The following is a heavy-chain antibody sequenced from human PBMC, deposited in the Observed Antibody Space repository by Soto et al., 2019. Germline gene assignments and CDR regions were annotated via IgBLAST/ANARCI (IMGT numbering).Heavy chain of an antibody. CDR3: ARGLFSSGWYSYFDP. V-gene: IGHV4-34*01. CDR1: TESLRGYY. D-gene: IGHD6-19*01. J-gene: IGHJ5*02. CDR2: ISQSGFT. Sequence: QVQLQQRGAGLLRPSETLSITCAVSTESLRGYYWSWIRQSTGKGLEWIGEISQSGFTNYNPSLESRVTLSVDTSKSEFTLHLTSMTAADTALYYCARGLFSSGWYSYFDPWGQGTPVTVSS.